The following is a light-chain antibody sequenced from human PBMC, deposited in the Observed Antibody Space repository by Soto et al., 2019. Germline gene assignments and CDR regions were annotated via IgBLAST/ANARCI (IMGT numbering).Light chain of an antibody. CDR2: AAS. V-gene: IGKV1-39*01. CDR3: QQSYSTPLT. CDR1: QSISSY. Sequence: DIQITPSPCSLSAAVGDRVTISCVASQSISSYLNWYQQKPGKAPKLLIYAASSLQSGVPSRFSGSGSGTDFTLTISSLQPEDFATYYCQQSYSTPLTFGGGTKVDIK. J-gene: IGKJ4*01.